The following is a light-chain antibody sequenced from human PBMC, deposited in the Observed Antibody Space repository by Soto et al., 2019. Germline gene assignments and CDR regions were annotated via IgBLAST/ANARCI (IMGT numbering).Light chain of an antibody. CDR1: QSIGTG. V-gene: IGKV1-5*01. CDR2: DAS. Sequence: DIQLTQSPSTLSASVGDRVTITCRASQSIGTGVAWYQQKPDKAPKFLIYDASSLESGVPSRFSGRGSGTEFTLTISSLQPDDLATYHCQQYNSYPLTVGGGTKVEIK. J-gene: IGKJ4*01. CDR3: QQYNSYPLT.